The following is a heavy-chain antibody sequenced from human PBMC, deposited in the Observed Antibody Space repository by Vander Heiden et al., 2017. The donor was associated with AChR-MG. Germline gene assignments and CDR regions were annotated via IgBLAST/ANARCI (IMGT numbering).Heavy chain of an antibody. CDR2: ISYDGSNK. CDR1: GFSFSSYA. J-gene: IGHJ5*02. CDR3: ARVKQLRWFDP. Sequence: QVQLVESGGGVVQPGRSLRLSCAAPGFSFSSYAMHWVRQAPGKGLEWVAVISYDGSNKYYADSVKGRFTISRDNSKNTLYLQMNSLRAEDTAVYYCARVKQLRWFDPWGQGTLVTVSS. V-gene: IGHV3-30-3*01. D-gene: IGHD6-6*01.